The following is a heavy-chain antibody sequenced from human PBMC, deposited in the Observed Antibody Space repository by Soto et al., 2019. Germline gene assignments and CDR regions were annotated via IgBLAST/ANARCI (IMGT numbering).Heavy chain of an antibody. D-gene: IGHD2-8*01. CDR2: IYNSGRY. V-gene: IGHV4-59*01. CDR1: GGFI. J-gene: IGHJ4*02. CDR3: ARTLPNRQIFDS. Sequence: SETLSLTCTVSGGFIWGWIRQSPDKGLEWIGYIYNSGRYNYNPSLESRLTISIDTSKNQFSLRLASVTAADTAVYYCARTLPNRQIFDSWSQGTLVTVSS.